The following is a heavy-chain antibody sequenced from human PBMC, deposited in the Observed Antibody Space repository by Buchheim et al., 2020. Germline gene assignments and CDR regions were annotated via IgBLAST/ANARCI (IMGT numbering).Heavy chain of an antibody. CDR3: ARELRRVVPAGNYYGMDV. CDR2: ISYDGSNK. CDR1: GFTFSSYA. J-gene: IGHJ6*02. Sequence: QVQLVESGGGVVQPGRSLRLSCAASGFTFSSYAMHWVRQAPGKGLEWVAVISYDGSNKYYADSVKGRFTISRDNSKNTLYLQMNSLRAEDTAVYYCARELRRVVPAGNYYGMDVGGQGTT. V-gene: IGHV3-30*04. D-gene: IGHD2-2*01.